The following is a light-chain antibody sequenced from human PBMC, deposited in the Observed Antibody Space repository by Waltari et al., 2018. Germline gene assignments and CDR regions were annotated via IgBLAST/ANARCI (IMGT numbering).Light chain of an antibody. CDR1: SSDIGTYNY. CDR3: SSDSDSRGGSV. J-gene: IGLJ1*01. Sequence: QSVLTQPPSASGSPGQSVTISCTGTSSDIGTYNYVSWYQQHPGKAPKLIIYEVSKRPSGVPGRFSGSKSGNTASLTVSGLQADDEADYYCSSDSDSRGGSVFGTGTKFTVL. CDR2: EVS. V-gene: IGLV2-8*01.